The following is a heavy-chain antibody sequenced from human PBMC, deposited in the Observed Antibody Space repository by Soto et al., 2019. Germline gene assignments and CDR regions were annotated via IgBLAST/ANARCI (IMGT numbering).Heavy chain of an antibody. V-gene: IGHV4-34*01. D-gene: IGHD5-12*01. CDR3: ARRRWGLRFSKYDY. J-gene: IGHJ4*02. CDR2: INHSGST. CDR1: GGSFSGYY. Sequence: SETLSLTCAVYGGSFSGYYWSWIRQPPGKGLEWIGEINHSGSTNYNPSLKSRVTISVDTSKNQFSLKLSSVTAADTAVYYCARRRWGLRFSKYDYWGQGTLVTVSS.